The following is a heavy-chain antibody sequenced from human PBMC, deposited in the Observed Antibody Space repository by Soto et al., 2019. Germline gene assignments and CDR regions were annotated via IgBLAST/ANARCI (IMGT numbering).Heavy chain of an antibody. CDR2: ISAYNGNT. J-gene: IGHJ6*02. D-gene: IGHD3-3*01. Sequence: ASVKVSCKASGYTFTSYGISWVRQAPGQGLEWMGWISAYNGNTNYAQKLQGRVTMTTDTSTSTAYMELRSLRSDDTAVYYCAMDRWEWLPDYYYGMDVWGQGTTVTVSS. CDR3: AMDRWEWLPDYYYGMDV. V-gene: IGHV1-18*01. CDR1: GYTFTSYG.